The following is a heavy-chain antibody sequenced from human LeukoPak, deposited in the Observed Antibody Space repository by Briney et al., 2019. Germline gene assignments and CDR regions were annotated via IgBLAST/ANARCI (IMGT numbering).Heavy chain of an antibody. D-gene: IGHD6-19*01. CDR1: GFTFSSYG. V-gene: IGHV3-23*01. CDR3: AKVGYDSGWYEDSDY. Sequence: GGSLRLSCAASGFTFSSYGMSWVRQAPGKGLEWVSAISGSGGSTYYADSVKGRFTISRDNSKNTLYLQMNSLRAEDTAVYYCAKVGYDSGWYEDSDYWGQGTLVTVSS. J-gene: IGHJ4*02. CDR2: ISGSGGST.